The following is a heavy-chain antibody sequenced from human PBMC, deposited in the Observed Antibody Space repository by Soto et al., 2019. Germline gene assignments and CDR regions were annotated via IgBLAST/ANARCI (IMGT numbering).Heavy chain of an antibody. CDR3: TKDTFGDRDY. J-gene: IGHJ4*02. CDR2: INPEGTSI. D-gene: IGHD2-21*01. V-gene: IGHV3-74*01. Sequence: GGSLRLSCADSGFTFSVYWMHWARQAPGKGLVWVSRINPEGTSISYADPVKGRFTISRDNSKNTLYLQMNSLRAEDTAVYYCTKDTFGDRDYWGQGTLVTVSS. CDR1: GFTFSVYW.